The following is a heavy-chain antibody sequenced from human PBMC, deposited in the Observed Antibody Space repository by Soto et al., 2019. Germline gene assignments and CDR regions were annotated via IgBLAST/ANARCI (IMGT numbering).Heavy chain of an antibody. CDR3: ARRSFGVANSRGYFDY. D-gene: IGHD3-3*01. CDR1: GFTFSSYW. J-gene: IGHJ4*02. V-gene: IGHV3-7*01. CDR2: IKQDGSEK. Sequence: GGSLRLSCAASGFTFSSYWMSWVRQAPGKGLEWVANIKQDGSEKYYVDSVKGRFTISRDNAKNSLYLQMNSLRTEDTAVYYCARRSFGVANSRGYFDYWGQGTLVTVSS.